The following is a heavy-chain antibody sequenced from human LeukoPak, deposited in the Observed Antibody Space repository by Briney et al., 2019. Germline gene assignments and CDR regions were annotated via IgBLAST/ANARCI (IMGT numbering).Heavy chain of an antibody. J-gene: IGHJ4*02. CDR2: IDNEGSST. D-gene: IGHD5-18*01. Sequence: PGGSLILSCAASGFTFSSYWMHWVRQAPGKGLVWVSRIDNEGSSTSYADSVKGRFTISRDNAKNRLYVQMNSLRVEDTAVYYCATGSGLWSPDYWGQGTLVTVSS. V-gene: IGHV3-74*01. CDR3: ATGSGLWSPDY. CDR1: GFTFSSYW.